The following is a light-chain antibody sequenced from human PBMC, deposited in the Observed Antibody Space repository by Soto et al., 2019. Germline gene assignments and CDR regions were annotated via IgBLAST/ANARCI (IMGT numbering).Light chain of an antibody. Sequence: QSALTQPPSASGSLGQSVTISCPGTSSDVGAYNYVSWYQQHPGKAPKLMIYEVTRRPSGVPDRFSGSKSGNTASLNVSGLQAEDEADYYCCSYADNTDYVFGTGTKVNVL. CDR2: EVT. V-gene: IGLV2-8*01. J-gene: IGLJ1*01. CDR1: SSDVGAYNY. CDR3: CSYADNTDYV.